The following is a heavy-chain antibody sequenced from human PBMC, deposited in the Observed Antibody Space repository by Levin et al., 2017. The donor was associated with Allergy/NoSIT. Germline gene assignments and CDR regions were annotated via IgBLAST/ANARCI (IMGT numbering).Heavy chain of an antibody. D-gene: IGHD7-27*01. CDR2: IKAGNGNT. CDR1: GYTFTSYA. J-gene: IGHJ4*02. Sequence: GESLKISCKTSGYTFTSYAIHWARQAPGQGLEWMGWIKAGNGNTQYSQKFQGRVTITVYTAASTAYMDLSNLRSEDTAVYYCARDNKENWGAHFGYWGQGTLVTVSS. V-gene: IGHV1-3*01. CDR3: ARDNKENWGAHFGY.